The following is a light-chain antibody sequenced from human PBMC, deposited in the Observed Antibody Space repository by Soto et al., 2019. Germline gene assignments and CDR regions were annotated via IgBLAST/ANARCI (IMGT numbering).Light chain of an antibody. CDR3: QQYSNWPRA. J-gene: IGKJ4*01. Sequence: EIVMTQSPATLSVSKGERATLSCRANQSVSSNLAWYQQKPGQAPRLLIYGASTRATGVPARFSGSGSGTEFTLTIRGLEAEDAAVYYCQQYSNWPRAFGGGTKVDIK. CDR2: GAS. V-gene: IGKV3-15*01. CDR1: QSVSSN.